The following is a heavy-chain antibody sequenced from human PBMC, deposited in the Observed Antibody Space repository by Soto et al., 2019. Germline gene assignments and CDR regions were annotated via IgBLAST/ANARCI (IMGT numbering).Heavy chain of an antibody. CDR1: GSTLTDFP. CDR2: ISGDGLST. CDR3: ARRPDAFDI. J-gene: IGHJ3*02. Sequence: XGSLRLSGAGSGSTLTDFPMTWVRQAPGKGLEWVSAISGDGLSTYYAGSVKGRFTISRDNSKTTLYLQMNSLRAEDTAVYYCARRPDAFDIWGRGTMVTVSS. V-gene: IGHV3-23*01.